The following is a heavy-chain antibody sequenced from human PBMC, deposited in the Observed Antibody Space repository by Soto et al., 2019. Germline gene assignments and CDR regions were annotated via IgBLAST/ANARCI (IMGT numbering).Heavy chain of an antibody. D-gene: IGHD6-13*01. Sequence: ASVKVSCKXSGYTFTSYGISWVRQAPGQGLEWMGWISAYNGNTNYAQKLQGRVTMTTDTSTSTAYMELRSLRSDDTAVYYCARSSFPVYYYYYYGMDVWGQGTTVTVSS. J-gene: IGHJ6*02. CDR2: ISAYNGNT. CDR3: ARSSFPVYYYYYYGMDV. V-gene: IGHV1-18*04. CDR1: GYTFTSYG.